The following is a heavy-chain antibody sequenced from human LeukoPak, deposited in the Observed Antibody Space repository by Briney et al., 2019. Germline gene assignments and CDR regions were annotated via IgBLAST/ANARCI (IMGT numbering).Heavy chain of an antibody. Sequence: PSETLSLTCTVSGGSISSYYWSWIRQPPGKGLEWIGYIYYSGSTNYNPSLKSRVTISVDTSKNQFSLKLSSVTAADTAVYYCAARFWSGYSFDYWGQGTLVTVSS. V-gene: IGHV4-59*01. D-gene: IGHD3-3*01. CDR1: GGSISSYY. CDR3: AARFWSGYSFDY. CDR2: IYYSGST. J-gene: IGHJ4*02.